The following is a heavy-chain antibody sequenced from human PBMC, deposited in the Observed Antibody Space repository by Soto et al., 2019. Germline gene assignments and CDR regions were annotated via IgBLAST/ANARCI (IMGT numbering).Heavy chain of an antibody. D-gene: IGHD2-21*02. V-gene: IGHV1-69*02. CDR1: GGTLSSYT. CDR3: ASCGGDCYLSYYYGMDV. Sequence: SVKVSCKASGGTLSSYTISWVRQAPGQGLEWMGRIIPILGIANYAQKFQGRVTITADKSTSTAYMELSSLRSEDTAVYYCASCGGDCYLSYYYGMDVWGQGTTVTVSS. CDR2: IIPILGIA. J-gene: IGHJ6*02.